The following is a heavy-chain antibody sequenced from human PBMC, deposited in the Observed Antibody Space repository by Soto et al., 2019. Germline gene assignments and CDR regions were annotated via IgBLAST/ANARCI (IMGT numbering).Heavy chain of an antibody. J-gene: IGHJ6*02. CDR2: FHYSENT. D-gene: IGHD2-2*01. Sequence: QLQLQESGPGLVKPSETLSLTCTVSGGSISSGPYSWGWIRQPPGEGLEWIATFHYSENTHYSPAGESRVTISVDTSKNQFSLKVTSVTAADTARYYCARQGGYCSSTNCYGYYAMDVWGQGTTVTVSS. CDR1: GGSISSGPYS. CDR3: ARQGGYCSSTNCYGYYAMDV. V-gene: IGHV4-39*01.